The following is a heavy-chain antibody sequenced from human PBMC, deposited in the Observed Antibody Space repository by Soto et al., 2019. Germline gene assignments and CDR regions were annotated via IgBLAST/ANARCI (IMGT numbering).Heavy chain of an antibody. CDR1: GYSFTTYW. J-gene: IGHJ4*02. V-gene: IGHV5-51*01. CDR2: INPRDSDT. CDR3: ARPGSSSSDY. D-gene: IGHD6-6*01. Sequence: GESPKLSCNGSGYSFTTYWSGWVRQMPGKGLEWMGIINPRDSDTRYSPSFQGQVTISADKSINTAYLQWSSLKASDTAMYYCARPGSSSSDYWGQGTLVTVSS.